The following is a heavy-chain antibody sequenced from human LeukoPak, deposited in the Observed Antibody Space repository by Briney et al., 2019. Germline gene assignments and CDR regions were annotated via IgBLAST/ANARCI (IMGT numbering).Heavy chain of an antibody. CDR1: GYTFTSYD. CDR2: MNPNSGNT. Sequence: ASVKVSCKASGYTFTSYDINWVRQATGQGLEWMGWMNPNSGNTGYAQKFQGRVTMTRNTSISTAYMELSSLRSEDTAVYYCARGSIPRITMIVVAMWGVDYWGQGTLVTVSS. CDR3: ARGSIPRITMIVVAMWGVDY. V-gene: IGHV1-8*01. D-gene: IGHD3-22*01. J-gene: IGHJ4*02.